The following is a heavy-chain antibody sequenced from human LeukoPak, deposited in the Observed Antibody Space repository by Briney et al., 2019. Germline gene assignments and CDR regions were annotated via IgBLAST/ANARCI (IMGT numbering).Heavy chain of an antibody. CDR1: GFTFSSNS. Sequence: GGSLRLSCAASGFTFSSNSMNWVRQAPGKGLEWVSSISSSSSYIYYADSVKGRFTISRDNAKNSLYLQMNSLRAEDTAVYYCARDSIYSSGWFNYFDYWGQGTLVTVSS. CDR2: ISSSSSYI. V-gene: IGHV3-21*01. D-gene: IGHD6-19*01. J-gene: IGHJ4*02. CDR3: ARDSIYSSGWFNYFDY.